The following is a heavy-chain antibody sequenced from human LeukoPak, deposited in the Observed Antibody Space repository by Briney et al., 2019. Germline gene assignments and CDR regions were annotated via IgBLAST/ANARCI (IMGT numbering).Heavy chain of an antibody. J-gene: IGHJ4*02. CDR2: INPNSGGT. CDR1: GYTFTGYY. CDR3: ARGGLSEPGTTGY. Sequence: ASVKVSCKASGYTFTGYYMHWVRQAPGQGLEWMGWINPNSGGTNYAQKFQSRVTMTRDTSISTAYMELSRLRSEDTAVYYCARGGLSEPGTTGYWGQGTLVTVSS. D-gene: IGHD1-7*01. V-gene: IGHV1-2*02.